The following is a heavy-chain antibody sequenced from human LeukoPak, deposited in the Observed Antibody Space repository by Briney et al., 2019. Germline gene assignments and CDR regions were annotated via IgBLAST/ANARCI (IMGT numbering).Heavy chain of an antibody. D-gene: IGHD5-24*01. V-gene: IGHV1-69*13. J-gene: IGHJ4*02. CDR1: GGTFSSYA. Sequence: ASVTVSCKASGGTFSSYAISWVRQAPGQGLEWMGGIIPIFGTANYAQKFQGRVTITADESTSTAYMELSSLRSEDTAVYYCALGWLQFKFDYWGQGTLVTVSS. CDR3: ALGWLQFKFDY. CDR2: IIPIFGTA.